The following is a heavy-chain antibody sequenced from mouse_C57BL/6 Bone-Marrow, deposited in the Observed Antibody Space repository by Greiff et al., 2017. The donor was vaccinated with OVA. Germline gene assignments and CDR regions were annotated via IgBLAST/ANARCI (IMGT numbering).Heavy chain of an antibody. V-gene: IGHV6-3*01. CDR3: TPLYEYDEDWYFDV. CDR2: IRLKSDNYAT. CDR1: GFTFSNYW. D-gene: IGHD2-4*01. Sequence: EVQLQQSGGGLVQPGGSMKLSCVASGFTFSNYWMNWVRQSPEKGLEWVAPIRLKSDNYATHYAESVKGRFTISSDDSKSSVYLQMNNLRAEDTGIYYITPLYEYDEDWYFDVWGTGTTVTVSS. J-gene: IGHJ1*03.